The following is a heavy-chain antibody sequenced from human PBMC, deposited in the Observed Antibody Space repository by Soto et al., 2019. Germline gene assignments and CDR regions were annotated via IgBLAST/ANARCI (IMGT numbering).Heavy chain of an antibody. CDR3: VGGQYCLDY. Sequence: QVQLVESGGGVVQPGRSLRLSCAGSGFPFTSYGMHWVREGPDKGLEWVAVISYDGSDKYYADSVKGRFTISRDNSKNLLSLQMYNLRPGDTALYCCVGGQYCLDYGGQGPLFIV. J-gene: IGHJ4*02. D-gene: IGHD3-10*01. CDR1: GFPFTSYG. V-gene: IGHV3-30*03. CDR2: ISYDGSDK.